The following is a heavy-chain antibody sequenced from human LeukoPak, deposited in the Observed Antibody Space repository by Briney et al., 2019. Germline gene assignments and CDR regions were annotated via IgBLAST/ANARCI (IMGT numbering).Heavy chain of an antibody. D-gene: IGHD3-10*01. CDR3: ARDARGSSYMDV. CDR2: IYYSGST. J-gene: IGHJ6*02. CDR1: GGSISFYY. Sequence: PSETLSLTCTVSGGSISFYYWSWIRQPPGKGLEWIGFIYYSGSTNYNPSLKSRVTISVDTSKNQFSLKLSSVTAADTATYYCARDARGSSYMDVWGQGTTVTVSS. V-gene: IGHV4-59*01.